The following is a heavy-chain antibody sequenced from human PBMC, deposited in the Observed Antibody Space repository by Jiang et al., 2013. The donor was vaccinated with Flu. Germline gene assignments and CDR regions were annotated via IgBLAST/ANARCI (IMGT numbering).Heavy chain of an antibody. D-gene: IGHD3-22*01. CDR2: IYYSGST. V-gene: IGHV4-31*03. J-gene: IGHJ4*02. CDR1: GGSISSGGYY. CDR3: ARDRGNYYDSRD. Sequence: GSGLVKPSQTLSLTCTVSGGSISSGGYYWSWIRQHPGKGLEWIGYIYYSGSTYYNPSLKSRVTISVDTSKNQFSLKLSSVTAADTAVYYCARDRGNYYDSRDWGQGTLVTVSS.